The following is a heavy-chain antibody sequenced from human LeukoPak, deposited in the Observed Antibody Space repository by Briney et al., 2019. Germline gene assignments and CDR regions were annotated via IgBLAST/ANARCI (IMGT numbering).Heavy chain of an antibody. V-gene: IGHV3-7*01. CDR1: GFTFTPYA. CDR2: IQDDGRET. J-gene: IGHJ4*02. D-gene: IGHD3-16*01. CDR3: ARVRGWVDH. Sequence: PGGSLRLSCTVSGFTFTPYAMTWFRQTPGKGLEWVANIQDDGRETNYVDSVKGRFTISRDNARNSVYLELNSLRAEDTALYYCARVRGWVDHWGQGTLVTVSS.